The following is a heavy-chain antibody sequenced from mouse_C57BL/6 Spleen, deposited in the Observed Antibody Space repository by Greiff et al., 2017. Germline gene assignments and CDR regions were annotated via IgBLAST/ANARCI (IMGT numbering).Heavy chain of an antibody. CDR3: ASTYDGYYGGY. Sequence: QVQLQQSGPELVKPGASVKISCKASGYAFSSSWMNWVKQRPGKGLEWIGRIYPGDGDTNYNGKFKGKATLTADKSSSTAYMQLSSLTSEDSAVYFCASTYDGYYGGYWGQGTTLTVSS. V-gene: IGHV1-82*01. J-gene: IGHJ2*01. CDR2: IYPGDGDT. D-gene: IGHD2-3*01. CDR1: GYAFSSSW.